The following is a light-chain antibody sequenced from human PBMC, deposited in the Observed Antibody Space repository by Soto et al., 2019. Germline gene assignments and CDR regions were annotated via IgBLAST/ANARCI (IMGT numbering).Light chain of an antibody. J-gene: IGLJ3*02. CDR2: GNS. V-gene: IGLV1-40*01. Sequence: QSVLTQPPSVSGAPGQRVTISCTGSSSNIGAGYDVHWYQQLPGTAPKLLIYGNSNRPSGVTDRFYGSKSGTSASLAITGLRAEDEADYYCQSYDSSLSGWVFGGGTKLTVL. CDR1: SSNIGAGYD. CDR3: QSYDSSLSGWV.